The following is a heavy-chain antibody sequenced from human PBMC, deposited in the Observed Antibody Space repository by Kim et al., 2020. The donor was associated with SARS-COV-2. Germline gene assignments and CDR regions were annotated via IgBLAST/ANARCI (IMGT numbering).Heavy chain of an antibody. CDR3: AKGEPNDYYDSSGPGF. J-gene: IGHJ4*02. D-gene: IGHD3-22*01. V-gene: IGHV3-30*18. CDR1: GFTFSNYG. CDR2: ISFDASNR. Sequence: GGSLRLSCAXSGFTFSNYGMHWVRQAPGEGLEWVALISFDASNRFYADSVRGRFTISRDNSKNILYLQMNSLRDDDTAVYYCAKGEPNDYYDSSGPGFWGQGTLVAVSS.